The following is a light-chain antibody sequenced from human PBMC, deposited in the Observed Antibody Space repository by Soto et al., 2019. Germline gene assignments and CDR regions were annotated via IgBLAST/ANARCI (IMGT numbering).Light chain of an antibody. Sequence: DNQMTQSPSTLSASVGDRVTITCRASQSISSWLAWYQQKPGKAPKLLIYKASNLESGVPSRFSGSGSGTEFTLTISSLQPDDFATYYCQQYSSNSPWTFGQGTKVEIK. J-gene: IGKJ1*01. CDR2: KAS. V-gene: IGKV1-5*03. CDR1: QSISSW. CDR3: QQYSSNSPWT.